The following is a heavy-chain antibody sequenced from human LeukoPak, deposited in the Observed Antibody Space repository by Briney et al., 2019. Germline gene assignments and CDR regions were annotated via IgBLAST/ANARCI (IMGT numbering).Heavy chain of an antibody. V-gene: IGHV3-30*03. J-gene: IGHJ4*02. CDR2: ISYDGSNK. D-gene: IGHD1-20*01. CDR1: GFTFSSYG. Sequence: PGRSLRLSCAASGFTFSSYGMHWVRQAPGKGLEWVAVISYDGSNKYYADSVKGRFTISRDNSKNTLYLQMNSLRAEDTAVYYCARDLNWNDGYDYWGQGTLVTVSS. CDR3: ARDLNWNDGYDY.